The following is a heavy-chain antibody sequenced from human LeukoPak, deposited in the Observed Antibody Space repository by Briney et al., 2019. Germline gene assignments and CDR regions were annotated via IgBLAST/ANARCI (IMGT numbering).Heavy chain of an antibody. CDR2: IWYDGSNK. Sequence: GGSLRLSCAASGFTFSSYGMHWVRQAPGKGLEWVAVIWYDGSNKYSADSVKGRFTISRDNSKNTLYLQMNSLRAEDTAVYYCAKDSYSSPRYYYYYMDVWSKGTTVTVSS. CDR1: GFTFSSYG. CDR3: AKDSYSSPRYYYYYMDV. J-gene: IGHJ6*03. V-gene: IGHV3-33*06. D-gene: IGHD6-13*01.